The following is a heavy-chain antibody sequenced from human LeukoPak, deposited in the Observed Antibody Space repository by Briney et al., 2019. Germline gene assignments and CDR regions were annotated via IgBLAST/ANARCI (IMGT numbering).Heavy chain of an antibody. D-gene: IGHD2-2*01. Sequence: GGSLRLSCAASGFTFSSYAMSWVRQAPGKGLGWVSAISGSGGSTYYADSVKGRFTISRDNSKNTLYLQMNSLRAEDTAVYYCASRGFVVVARVDYWGQGTLVTVSS. J-gene: IGHJ4*02. CDR1: GFTFSSYA. CDR3: ASRGFVVVARVDY. V-gene: IGHV3-23*01. CDR2: ISGSGGST.